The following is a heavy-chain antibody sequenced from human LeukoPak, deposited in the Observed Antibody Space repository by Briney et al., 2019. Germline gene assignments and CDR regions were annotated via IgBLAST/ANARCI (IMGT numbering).Heavy chain of an antibody. V-gene: IGHV3-21*01. CDR3: ARDSSSTSCYQD. CDR2: ISSSSTYI. CDR1: GFTFSSYS. Sequence: GGSLRLSCAASGFTFSSYSMNWVRQAPGKGLEWVSSISSSSTYIYYAYSVKGRFTSSRDNAKNSLYLQMNSLRAEDTAVYYCARDSSSTSCYQDWGQGTLVTVSS. D-gene: IGHD2-2*01. J-gene: IGHJ4*02.